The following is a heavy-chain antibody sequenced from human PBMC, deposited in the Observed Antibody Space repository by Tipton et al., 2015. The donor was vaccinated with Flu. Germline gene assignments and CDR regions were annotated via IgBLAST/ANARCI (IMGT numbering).Heavy chain of an antibody. Sequence: GSLRLSCTASGFTFSRYAMSWVRQAPGKGLEWVSAIGGGGATTYFADSVKGRSTISRDNIRNTLYLQMNSLRAEDTAIYYCARVIPEFVAGLSYWGQGTLVSVSS. D-gene: IGHD6-19*01. J-gene: IGHJ4*02. CDR1: GFTFSRYA. CDR3: ARVIPEFVAGLSY. V-gene: IGHV3-23*01. CDR2: IGGGGATT.